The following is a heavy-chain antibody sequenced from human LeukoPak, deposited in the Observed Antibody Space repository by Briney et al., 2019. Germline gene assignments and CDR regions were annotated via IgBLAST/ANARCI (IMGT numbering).Heavy chain of an antibody. D-gene: IGHD6-19*01. Sequence: ASVKVSCKASGYTFTSYGISWVRQAPGQGLEWMGWISAYNGNTNYAQKLQGRVTMTTDTSTSTAYMELRSLRSDDTAVYYCARDGGQWLVRGDAFDIWGQGTMATVSS. V-gene: IGHV1-18*01. CDR2: ISAYNGNT. J-gene: IGHJ3*02. CDR1: GYTFTSYG. CDR3: ARDGGQWLVRGDAFDI.